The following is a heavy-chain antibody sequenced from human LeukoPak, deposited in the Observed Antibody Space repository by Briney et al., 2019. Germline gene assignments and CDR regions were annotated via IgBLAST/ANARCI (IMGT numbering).Heavy chain of an antibody. CDR1: GGSFSGYY. CDR2: INHSGST. CDR3: ARPRYPCSSCSNWFDP. D-gene: IGHD2-15*01. V-gene: IGHV4-34*01. J-gene: IGHJ5*02. Sequence: SETPSLTCAVYGGSFSGYYWSWIRQPPGKGLEWIGEINHSGSTNYNPSLKSRVTISVDTSKNQFSLKLSSVTAADTAVYYCARPRYPCSSCSNWFDPWGQGTLVTVSS.